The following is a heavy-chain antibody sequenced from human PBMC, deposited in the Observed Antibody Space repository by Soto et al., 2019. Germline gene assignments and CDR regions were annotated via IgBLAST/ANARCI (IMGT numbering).Heavy chain of an antibody. D-gene: IGHD5-18*01. Sequence: QVQLVESGGGVVQPGRSLRLSCAASGFTFSSYAMHWVRQAPGKGLEWVAVISYDGGGKYYADSVKGRFTISMDNSKNTLYLQMNSLRAEDTAVYYCAKDPLRGYSYGSGMDVWGQGTTVTVSS. J-gene: IGHJ6*02. CDR3: AKDPLRGYSYGSGMDV. V-gene: IGHV3-30*18. CDR2: ISYDGGGK. CDR1: GFTFSSYA.